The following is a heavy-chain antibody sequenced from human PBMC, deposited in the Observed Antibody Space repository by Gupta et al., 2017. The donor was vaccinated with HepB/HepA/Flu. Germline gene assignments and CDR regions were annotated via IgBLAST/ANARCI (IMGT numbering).Heavy chain of an antibody. J-gene: IGHJ4*01. CDR2: IYGVSSTK. V-gene: IGHV3-23*01. Sequence: EVQPLDSGGGLVQTGGSLRLSCDTSAFPLNNQGLAWVRQTSGKGLQWVPAIYGVSSTKYYAAFVEGRFTISRDNSKKTLDLQMNSLRVEDTAIYYCAKMQGFFDYWGLGVLVTVSS. CDR3: AKMQGFFDY. CDR1: AFPLNNQG.